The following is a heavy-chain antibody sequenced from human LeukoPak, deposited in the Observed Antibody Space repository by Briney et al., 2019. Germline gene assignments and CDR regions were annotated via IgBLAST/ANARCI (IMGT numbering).Heavy chain of an antibody. V-gene: IGHV3-23*01. Sequence: GGSLRLSCAVSGLTFNNYAMSWVRQAPGKGLEWVSGISGRGASKYYADSVRGRFTNSRDNSKNTLYLQMHSLRAEDTAVYYCAKETSITGAGDFWGQGALVTVSS. CDR3: AKETSITGAGDF. CDR2: ISGRGASK. J-gene: IGHJ4*02. CDR1: GLTFNNYA. D-gene: IGHD1-20*01.